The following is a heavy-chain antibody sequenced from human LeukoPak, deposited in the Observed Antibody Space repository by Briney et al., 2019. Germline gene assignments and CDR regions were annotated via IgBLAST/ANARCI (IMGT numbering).Heavy chain of an antibody. J-gene: IGHJ4*02. CDR3: ARGPGRYYDSSGYYYY. Sequence: GGSLRLSCAASGFTFSSYGMHWVRQAPGKGLEWVAFIRYDGSNKYYADSVKGRFTISRDNSKNTLYLQMNSLRAEDTAVYYCARGPGRYYDSSGYYYYWGQGTLVTVSS. V-gene: IGHV3-30*02. D-gene: IGHD3-22*01. CDR2: IRYDGSNK. CDR1: GFTFSSYG.